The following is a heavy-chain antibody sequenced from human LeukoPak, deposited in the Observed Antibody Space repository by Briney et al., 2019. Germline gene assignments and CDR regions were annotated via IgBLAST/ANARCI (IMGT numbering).Heavy chain of an antibody. CDR1: GFTFSSYS. CDR2: ISSSSSYI. J-gene: IGHJ6*02. D-gene: IGHD3-10*01. CDR3: ARGITMVRGSRGMDV. V-gene: IGHV3-21*01. Sequence: GGSLRLSCAASGFTFSSYSMNWVRQAPGKGLEWVSSISSSSSYIYYADSVKGRFTISRDNAKNSLYLQMNSLRAEDTAVYYCARGITMVRGSRGMDVWGQGTTVTVSS.